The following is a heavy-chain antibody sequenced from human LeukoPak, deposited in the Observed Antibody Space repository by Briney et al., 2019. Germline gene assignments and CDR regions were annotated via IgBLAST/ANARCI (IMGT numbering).Heavy chain of an antibody. CDR3: AKGSDSSGYFPYDLDY. J-gene: IGHJ4*02. D-gene: IGHD3-22*01. CDR1: GFTFDDYA. CDR2: LSGDGGST. Sequence: GGSLRLSCAASGFTFDDYAMHWVRQAPGQGLEWVSLLSGDGGSTYYADSVKGRFTISRDNSKNSLYLQMNSRRTEDTVLDYCAKGSDSSGYFPYDLDYWGQGTLVTVSS. V-gene: IGHV3-43*02.